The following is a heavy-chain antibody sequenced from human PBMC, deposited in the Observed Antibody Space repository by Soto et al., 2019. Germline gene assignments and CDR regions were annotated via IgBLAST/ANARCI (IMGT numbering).Heavy chain of an antibody. CDR1: GYSFTSYW. CDR2: IDPSDSYT. D-gene: IGHD2-2*01. Sequence: PGESLKISCKGSGYSFTSYWIGWVRQMPGKGLEWMGRIDPSDSYTNYSPSFQGHVTISADKSISTAYLQWSSLKASDTAMYYCARHIVVVVPAAPDALDIWGQGTMVTVSS. CDR3: ARHIVVVVPAAPDALDI. V-gene: IGHV5-10-1*01. J-gene: IGHJ3*02.